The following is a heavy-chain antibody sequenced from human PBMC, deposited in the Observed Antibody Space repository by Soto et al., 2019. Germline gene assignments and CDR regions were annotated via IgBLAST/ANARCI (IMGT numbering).Heavy chain of an antibody. V-gene: IGHV3-23*01. D-gene: IGHD3-3*01. Sequence: GGSLRLSCAASGFTFTNYAMGWVRQAPGKGLEWVSAISSRGSSTYYADSVKGRFTISRDNSKNTLYLQMDSLRAEDTAVYYCANSLYYDFWSGYPYYMDVWGKGTTVTVSS. CDR2: ISSRGSST. CDR1: GFTFTNYA. CDR3: ANSLYYDFWSGYPYYMDV. J-gene: IGHJ6*03.